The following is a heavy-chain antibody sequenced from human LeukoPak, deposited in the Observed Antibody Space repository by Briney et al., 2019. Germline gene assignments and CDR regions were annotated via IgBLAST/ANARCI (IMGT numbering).Heavy chain of an antibody. D-gene: IGHD4-17*01. Sequence: SETLSLTCAVYGGSFSGYYWSWIRQPPGKGLEWIGEINHSGSTNYNPSLKSRVTISVDTSKNQFSLKPSSVTAADTAVYYCARVEAYGDLHWGQGTLVTVSS. CDR2: INHSGST. J-gene: IGHJ1*01. V-gene: IGHV4-34*01. CDR3: ARVEAYGDLH. CDR1: GGSFSGYY.